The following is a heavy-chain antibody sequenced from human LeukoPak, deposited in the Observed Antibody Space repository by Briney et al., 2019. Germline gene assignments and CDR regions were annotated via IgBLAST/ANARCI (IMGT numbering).Heavy chain of an antibody. J-gene: IGHJ3*02. CDR2: ISSSSSYI. CDR3: ASFPVSIAAVAFDI. CDR1: GFTFSSYS. V-gene: IGHV3-21*01. D-gene: IGHD6-13*01. Sequence: PGGSLRLSCAASGFTFSSYSMNWVRQAPGKGLEWVSSISSSSSYIYYADSVKGRFTISRDNAKNSLYLQMNSLRAEDTAVYYCASFPVSIAAVAFDIWGQGTMVTVSS.